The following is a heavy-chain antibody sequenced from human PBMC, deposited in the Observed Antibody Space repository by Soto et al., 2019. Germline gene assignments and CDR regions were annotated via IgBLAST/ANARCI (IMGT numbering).Heavy chain of an antibody. D-gene: IGHD3-10*01. J-gene: IGHJ3*01. CDR1: GGSISSGDY. Sequence: TLSLTCTISGGSISSGDYWSWIRQPPGKGLEWIGYIYHSGGTYYNPSLKSRVTMSVDTSQNQFSLKLSSVTAADTAVYYCARTKYYFDVWGQGTKVTVSS. CDR3: ARTKYYFDV. V-gene: IGHV4-30-4*01. CDR2: IYHSGGT.